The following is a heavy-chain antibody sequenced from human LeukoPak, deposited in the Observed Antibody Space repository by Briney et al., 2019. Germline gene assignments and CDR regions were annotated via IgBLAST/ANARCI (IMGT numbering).Heavy chain of an antibody. CDR1: GFTFSIYA. D-gene: IGHD3-9*01. Sequence: GGSLRLSCAASGFTFSIYAMSWVRQAPGKGLEWVSVISRSGGSTCDTDSVKGRFTISRDNSKNTLYLQMNSLRAEDTAVYYCAKDLGYYDILTGYLTLDYWGQGTLVTVSS. V-gene: IGHV3-23*01. J-gene: IGHJ4*02. CDR3: AKDLGYYDILTGYLTLDY. CDR2: ISRSGGST.